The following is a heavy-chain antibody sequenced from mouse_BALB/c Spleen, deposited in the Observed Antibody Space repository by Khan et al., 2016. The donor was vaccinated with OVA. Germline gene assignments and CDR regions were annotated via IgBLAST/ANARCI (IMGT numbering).Heavy chain of an antibody. CDR3: ASSGGNFRWYFDV. V-gene: IGHV5-17*02. CDR2: MSSGSSTI. Sequence: DVKLVESGGGLVQPGGSRKLSCAASGFTFSSFGMHWVRQAPKKGLEWVAYMSSGSSTIYYVDTVKGRFTISRDNPKNTLFLQMTSIRSEDTAMYYCASSGGNFRWYFDVWGAGTSVTVSS. CDR1: GFTFSSFG. J-gene: IGHJ1*01. D-gene: IGHD2-1*01.